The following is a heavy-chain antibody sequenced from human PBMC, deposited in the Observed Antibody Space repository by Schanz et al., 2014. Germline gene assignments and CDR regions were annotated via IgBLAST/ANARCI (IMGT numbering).Heavy chain of an antibody. Sequence: QVQLVQSGAEVKKPGASVKVSCKASGYTFTSYGISWVRQAPGQGLEWMGWISVYNHNKEYDQKFQGRVTMTTDTSTSTAYMALTDLRSDDADVDDYARDRRFFDRGDLYYFDSWGQGTLVTVSS. J-gene: IGHJ4*02. CDR2: ISVYNHNK. V-gene: IGHV1-18*01. CDR1: GYTFTSYG. D-gene: IGHD3-3*01. CDR3: ARDRRFFDRGDLYYFDS.